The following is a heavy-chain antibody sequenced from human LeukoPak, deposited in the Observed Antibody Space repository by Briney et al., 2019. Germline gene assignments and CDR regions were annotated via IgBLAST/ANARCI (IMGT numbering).Heavy chain of an antibody. V-gene: IGHV3-11*04. CDR2: ISSSGSTI. CDR1: GFTFSDYY. D-gene: IGHD2-15*01. Sequence: PGGSLRLSCAASGFTFSDYYMSWIRQAPGKGLEWVSYISSSGSTIYYADSVKGRFTISRDNAKNSLYLEMNSLRAEDTAVYYCARHCSGGSCYFWCDNWGQGTLVTVSS. J-gene: IGHJ4*02. CDR3: ARHCSGGSCYFWCDN.